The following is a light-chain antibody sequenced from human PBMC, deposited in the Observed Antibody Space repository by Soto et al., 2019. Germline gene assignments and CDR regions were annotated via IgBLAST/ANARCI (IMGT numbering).Light chain of an antibody. CDR3: AAWDGSLNVYV. J-gene: IGLJ1*01. CDR1: SSSIGSNS. Sequence: VLTQPPSASGTPGQRVTISCSGSSSSIGSNSVNWYQQLPRTAPKVLIYTNNQRPSGVPDRFSGSKSGTSASLAISGLQSEDEADYYCAAWDGSLNVYVFGTGTKVTVL. CDR2: TNN. V-gene: IGLV1-44*01.